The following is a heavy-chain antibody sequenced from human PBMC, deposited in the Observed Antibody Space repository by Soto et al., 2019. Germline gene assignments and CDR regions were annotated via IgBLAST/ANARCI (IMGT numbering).Heavy chain of an antibody. CDR3: AKSRDAYNFYFYYGMDV. D-gene: IGHD1-1*01. Sequence: PGGSLRLPCAASGFTFSNYGMHWVRQTPGKGLEWVALILYDGSNKYYADSVKGRFTISRDNSKNTLYLQVSSLRAEDTAVYYCAKSRDAYNFYFYYGMDVWGQGTSVTVSS. CDR2: ILYDGSNK. J-gene: IGHJ6*02. V-gene: IGHV3-30*18. CDR1: GFTFSNYG.